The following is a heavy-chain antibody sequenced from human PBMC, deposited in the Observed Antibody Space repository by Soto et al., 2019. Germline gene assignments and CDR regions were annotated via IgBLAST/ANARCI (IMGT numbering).Heavy chain of an antibody. CDR3: ARDLGYCSSTSCYPVHWFDP. Sequence: ASVKVSCKASGYTFTSYGISWVRQAPGQGLEWMGWISAYNGNTNYAQKLQGRVTMTTDTSTSTAYMELRSLRSDDTAVYYCARDLGYCSSTSCYPVHWFDPWGQGTLVTVSS. D-gene: IGHD2-2*01. CDR1: GYTFTSYG. CDR2: ISAYNGNT. V-gene: IGHV1-18*01. J-gene: IGHJ5*02.